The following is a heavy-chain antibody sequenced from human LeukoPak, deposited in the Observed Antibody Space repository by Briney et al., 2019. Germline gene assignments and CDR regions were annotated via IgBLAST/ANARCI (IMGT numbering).Heavy chain of an antibody. V-gene: IGHV3-9*01. J-gene: IGHJ4*02. CDR3: AKDISPYYGSGRFVY. D-gene: IGHD3-10*01. Sequence: PGGSLRLSCAASGFTFDDYAMHWVWQAPGKGLEWVSGISWNSGSIGYADSVKGRFTISRDNAKNSLYLQMNSLRAEDTALYYCAKDISPYYGSGRFVYWGQGTLVTVSS. CDR2: ISWNSGSI. CDR1: GFTFDDYA.